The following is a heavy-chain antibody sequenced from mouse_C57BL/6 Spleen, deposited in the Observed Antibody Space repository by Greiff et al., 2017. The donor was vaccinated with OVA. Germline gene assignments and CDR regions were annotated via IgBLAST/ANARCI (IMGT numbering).Heavy chain of an antibody. CDR3: TTPTIKAY. V-gene: IGHV14-4*01. CDR1: GFNIKDDY. CDR2: IDPENGDT. Sequence: EVQLQQSGAELVRPGASVKLSCTASGFNIKDDYMHWVKQRPEQGLEWIGWIDPENGDTEYASKFQGKATITADTSSNTAYLQLSSLTSEDTAVYYCTTPTIKAYWGQGTLVTVSA. D-gene: IGHD1-1*01. J-gene: IGHJ3*01.